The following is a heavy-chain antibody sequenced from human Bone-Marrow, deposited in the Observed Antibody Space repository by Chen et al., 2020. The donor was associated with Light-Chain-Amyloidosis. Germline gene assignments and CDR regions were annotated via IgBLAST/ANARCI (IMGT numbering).Heavy chain of an antibody. J-gene: IGHJ4*02. D-gene: IGHD3-10*01. V-gene: IGHV4-39*07. Sequence: QLQLQESGPGLVKPSETLSLTCTVSGGSISSSSYYWGWIRQPPGKGLEWIGSIYYSGSTYYNPSLESRVTISVDTSKNQFSLKLSSVTAADTAVYYCARDRRFGNFDYWGQGTLVTVSS. CDR2: IYYSGST. CDR1: GGSISSSSYY. CDR3: ARDRRFGNFDY.